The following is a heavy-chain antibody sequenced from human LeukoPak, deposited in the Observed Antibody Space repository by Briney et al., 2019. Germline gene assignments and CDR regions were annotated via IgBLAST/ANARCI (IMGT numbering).Heavy chain of an antibody. CDR2: VNPNSSGT. CDR3: ARAGYYDSSGYYHPFDY. J-gene: IGHJ4*02. D-gene: IGHD3-22*01. CDR1: GYTFSGYY. V-gene: IGHV1-2*02. Sequence: ASVTVSCTASGYTFSGYYIHWVRQAPGQGLEWMGWVNPNSSGTNYGQNFQGRVTMTRDTSISTAYMELRGLTPDDTAVYYCARAGYYDSSGYYHPFDYWGQGIVVTVSS.